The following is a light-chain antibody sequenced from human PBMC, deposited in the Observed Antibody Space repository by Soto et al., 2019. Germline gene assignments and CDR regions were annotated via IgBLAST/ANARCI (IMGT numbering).Light chain of an antibody. CDR2: AAS. Sequence: DIHMTQSPSSVSASVGDRVTITCRASQGIVSWLAWYQQKPGKAPKLLIYAASNLESGVPLRFGGSGSGTDFTLTISSLQPEDFATYYCQQTTSFPLTFGGGTKVEIK. V-gene: IGKV1-12*01. CDR1: QGIVSW. CDR3: QQTTSFPLT. J-gene: IGKJ4*01.